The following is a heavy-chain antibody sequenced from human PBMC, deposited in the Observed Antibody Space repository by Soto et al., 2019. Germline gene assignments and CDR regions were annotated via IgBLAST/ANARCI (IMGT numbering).Heavy chain of an antibody. J-gene: IGHJ3*02. V-gene: IGHV1-8*01. CDR3: ARGMGGSWGWGSARPDAFDI. D-gene: IGHD6-6*01. CDR1: GYTFTSYD. Sequence: ASVKVSCKASGYTFTSYDINWVRQATGQGLEWMGWMNPNSGNTGYAQKFQGRVTMTRNTSISTAYMELSSLRSEDTVGYYCARGMGGSWGWGSARPDAFDIWGQGTMVTVSS. CDR2: MNPNSGNT.